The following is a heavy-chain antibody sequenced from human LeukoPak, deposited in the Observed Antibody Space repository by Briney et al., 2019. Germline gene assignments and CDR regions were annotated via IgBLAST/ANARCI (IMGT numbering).Heavy chain of an antibody. V-gene: IGHV1-46*03. Sequence: ASVKVSCKASGYTFTSYYMHWVRQAPGQGLEWMGIINPSGGSTSYAQKFQGRVTITRDTSTSTVYMELSSLRSEDTAVYYCASSEGYRGIWFDPWGQGTLVTVSS. J-gene: IGHJ5*02. D-gene: IGHD1-1*01. CDR2: INPSGGST. CDR1: GYTFTSYY. CDR3: ASSEGYRGIWFDP.